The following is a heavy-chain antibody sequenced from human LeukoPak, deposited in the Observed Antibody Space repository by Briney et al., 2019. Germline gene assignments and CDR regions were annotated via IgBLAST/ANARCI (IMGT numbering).Heavy chain of an antibody. D-gene: IGHD4-17*01. CDR1: GFTVSSNY. CDR3: ARGSYGDYVAIDY. Sequence: PGGSLRLSCAASGFTVSSNYMSWVRQAPGKGLEWVSVIYSGGSTYYADSVKGRFTISRDNSKNTLYLQMNSLRAEDTAVYYCARGSYGDYVAIDYWGQGTLVTVSS. CDR2: IYSGGST. J-gene: IGHJ4*02. V-gene: IGHV3-66*01.